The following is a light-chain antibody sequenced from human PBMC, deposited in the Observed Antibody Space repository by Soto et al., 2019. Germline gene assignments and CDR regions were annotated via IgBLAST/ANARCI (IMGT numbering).Light chain of an antibody. J-gene: IGLJ2*01. Sequence: QSALTQPASVSGSPGQSITISCTGTSSDVGTYNLVSWYQQHPGKAPKLVIYEGIKRPSGVSNRFSGSKSANTASLKISGLQAEDEAHYYCSSYSGSSALFGGGTKVTVL. CDR1: SSDVGTYNL. CDR2: EGI. CDR3: SSYSGSSAL. V-gene: IGLV2-23*01.